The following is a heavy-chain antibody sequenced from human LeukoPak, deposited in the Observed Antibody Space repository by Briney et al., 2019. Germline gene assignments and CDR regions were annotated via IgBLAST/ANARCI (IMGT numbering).Heavy chain of an antibody. CDR1: GYTFTGYH. V-gene: IGHV1-2*06. J-gene: IGHJ4*02. CDR2: INPYSGDT. CDR3: ARDQGSLTRSWYTGY. D-gene: IGHD6-13*01. Sequence: ASVKVSCKASGYTFTGYHIHWVRQAHGQGLEWMGRINPYSGDTNFAQKFQGRVTMNRDTSITTAYMDLSSLTPDDTAVYFCARDQGSLTRSWYTGYWGQGTQVTVSS.